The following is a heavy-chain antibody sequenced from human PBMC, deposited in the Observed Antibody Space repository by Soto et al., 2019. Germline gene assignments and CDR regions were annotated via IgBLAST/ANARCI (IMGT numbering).Heavy chain of an antibody. CDR1: GGSISSGDYY. CDR2: IYYSGST. V-gene: IGHV4-30-4*01. J-gene: IGHJ6*02. D-gene: IGHD1-26*01. Sequence: SETLSLTCTVSGGSISSGDYYWSWIRQPPGKGLEWIGYIYYSGSTYYNPSLKSRVTISVDTSKNQFSLKLSSVTAADTAVYYCARAPSVGANHYYYYYGMDVWGQGTRVTVSS. CDR3: ARAPSVGANHYYYYYGMDV.